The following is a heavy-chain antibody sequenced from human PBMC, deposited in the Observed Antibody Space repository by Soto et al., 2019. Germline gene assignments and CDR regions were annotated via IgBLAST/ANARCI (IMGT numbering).Heavy chain of an antibody. Sequence: PGGSLRLSCAASGFTVSSNYMSWVRQAPGKGLEWVSVIYSGGSTYYADSVKGRFTISRDNSKNTLYLQMNSLRAEDTAVYYCARGRYGSGSYYTYYYYGMDVWGQGTTVTVSS. CDR2: IYSGGST. V-gene: IGHV3-53*01. J-gene: IGHJ6*02. CDR1: GFTVSSNY. CDR3: ARGRYGSGSYYTYYYYGMDV. D-gene: IGHD3-10*01.